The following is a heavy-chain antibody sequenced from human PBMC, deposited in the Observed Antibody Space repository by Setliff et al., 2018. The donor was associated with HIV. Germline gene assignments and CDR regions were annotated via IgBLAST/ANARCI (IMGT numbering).Heavy chain of an antibody. V-gene: IGHV4-4*07. CDR1: GGSIISYY. CDR3: AGAGTYDFWSGLSGGAFDI. Sequence: SETLSLTCTVSGGSIISYYWNWIRQPAGQGLEWIGRIYTSGSTNYNPSLKDRVTISVDTSKNQFSLKLSSVTAADTAVYYCAGAGTYDFWSGLSGGAFDIWGQGTMVTVSS. CDR2: IYTSGST. D-gene: IGHD3-3*01. J-gene: IGHJ3*02.